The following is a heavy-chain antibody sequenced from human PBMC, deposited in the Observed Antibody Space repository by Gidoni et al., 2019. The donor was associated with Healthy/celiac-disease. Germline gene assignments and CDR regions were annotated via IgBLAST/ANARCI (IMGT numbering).Heavy chain of an antibody. CDR1: GFTFSSYW. CDR3: AREITGYCSSTSCSHYGMDV. V-gene: IGHV3-74*01. J-gene: IGHJ6*02. CDR2: INSDGSST. Sequence: EVQLVESGGGLVQPGGSLRLSCAASGFTFSSYWMPWVRQAPGKGLVWVSRINSDGSSTSYADSVKGRFTISRDNAKNTLYLQMNSLRAEDTAVYYCAREITGYCSSTSCSHYGMDVWGQGTTVTVSS. D-gene: IGHD2-2*01.